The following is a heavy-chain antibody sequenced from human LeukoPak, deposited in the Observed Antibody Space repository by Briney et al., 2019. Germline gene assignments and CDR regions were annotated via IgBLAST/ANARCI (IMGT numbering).Heavy chain of an antibody. Sequence: GGSLRLSCVASGFPFNVQTMSWVRQAPGKGLDWVASMREDGSEINYVDSVKGRFTISRDNPKNSLYLQMNSLRAEDTAVYYCARGGAARGRFENWGQGTLDTVSS. CDR1: GFPFNVQT. J-gene: IGHJ4*02. V-gene: IGHV3-7*01. CDR2: MREDGSEI. D-gene: IGHD6-25*01. CDR3: ARGGAARGRFEN.